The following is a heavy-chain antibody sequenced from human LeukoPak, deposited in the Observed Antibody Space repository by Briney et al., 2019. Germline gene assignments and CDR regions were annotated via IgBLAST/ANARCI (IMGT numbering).Heavy chain of an antibody. Sequence: SGSTLVNPTQTLTLTCTFSGFSLTSSGVGVGWIRQPPVKALEWLALIYWDGDKRYSPSLKSRVTITKDTSKNQVVLTMTNMDPVDTATYYCSRTRRGQIGWTNDYWGQGTLVTVSS. D-gene: IGHD6-19*01. V-gene: IGHV2-5*02. CDR2: IYWDGDK. J-gene: IGHJ4*02. CDR1: GFSLTSSGVG. CDR3: SRTRRGQIGWTNDY.